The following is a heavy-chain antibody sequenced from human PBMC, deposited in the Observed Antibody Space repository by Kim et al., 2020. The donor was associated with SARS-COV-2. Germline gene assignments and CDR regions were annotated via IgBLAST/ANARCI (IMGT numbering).Heavy chain of an antibody. D-gene: IGHD3-10*01. Sequence: RGHTGSAQKFQGRITRTRNTSISTAYMELSSLRSEDTAVYYCARRFRLDVWGKGTTVTVSS. CDR2: RGHT. CDR3: ARRFRLDV. J-gene: IGHJ6*04. V-gene: IGHV1-8*01.